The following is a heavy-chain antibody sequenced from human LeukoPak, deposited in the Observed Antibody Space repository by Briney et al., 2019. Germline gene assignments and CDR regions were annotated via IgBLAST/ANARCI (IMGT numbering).Heavy chain of an antibody. CDR3: AELGITMIGGV. CDR1: GFTFSSYE. Sequence: GGSLRLSCAASGFTFSSYEMNWVRQAPGKGLEWVSYISSSGSTIYYADSVKGRFTISRDNAKNSLYLQMNSLRAEDTAVYYCAELGITMIGGVWGRGTTVTVSS. V-gene: IGHV3-48*03. J-gene: IGHJ6*04. CDR2: ISSSGSTI. D-gene: IGHD3-10*02.